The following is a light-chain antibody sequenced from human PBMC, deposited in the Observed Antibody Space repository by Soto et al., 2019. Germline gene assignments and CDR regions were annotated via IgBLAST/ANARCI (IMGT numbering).Light chain of an antibody. CDR3: QQRGNWPLT. CDR2: DAS. CDR1: QSINNY. V-gene: IGKV3-11*01. J-gene: IGKJ4*01. Sequence: EIVLTQSPATLSLSPVERATLSCRASQSINNYVAWYQQTPGQAPRLLIYDASNRATGIPARFSGTGSGTDCTLPISSLEPDDFALYFCQQRGNWPLTFGGGTKV.